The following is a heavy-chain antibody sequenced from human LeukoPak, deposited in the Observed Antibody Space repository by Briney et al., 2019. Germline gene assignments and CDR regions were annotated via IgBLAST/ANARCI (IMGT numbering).Heavy chain of an antibody. D-gene: IGHD6-13*01. CDR3: AREKYSSCWFALDY. CDR2: ISAYNGNT. Sequence: AAVKVSCKASGYTFTSYGISWVRQAPGKGVEGMGWISAYNGNTHYAQMLQGRVTIPTGTYQNTLHVDVKSLICDDRPVYYCAREKYSSCWFALDYWGRGTLVTVSS. J-gene: IGHJ4*02. CDR1: GYTFTSYG. V-gene: IGHV1-18*01.